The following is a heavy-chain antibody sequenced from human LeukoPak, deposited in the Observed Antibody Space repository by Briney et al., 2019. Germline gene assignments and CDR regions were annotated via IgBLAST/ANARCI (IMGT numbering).Heavy chain of an antibody. Sequence: GGSLRLSCAASGFTFSSYWMTWVRQAPGKGLEWVANINQDGSKKDHVDSVKGRFTISRDNAKKTLYLQMDSLRTDDTAVYYCTTDRGYSTLDDWGQGTLVTVSS. D-gene: IGHD3-10*01. CDR1: GFTFSSYW. V-gene: IGHV3-7*01. CDR2: INQDGSKK. J-gene: IGHJ4*02. CDR3: TTDRGYSTLDD.